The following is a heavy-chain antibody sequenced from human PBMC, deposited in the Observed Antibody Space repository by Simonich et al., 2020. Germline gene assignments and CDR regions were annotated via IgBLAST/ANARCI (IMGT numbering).Heavy chain of an antibody. CDR3: ARHYYGDYYFDY. CDR2: ISSSGSTI. D-gene: IGHD4-17*01. CDR1: GFTFSSYE. V-gene: IGHV3-48*03. Sequence: EVQLVESGGGLVQPGGSLRLSCAASGFTFSSYEMNWVRRAPGKGLEWVSYISSSGSTIYYADSVKGRFPISRDNAKNSLYLQMNSLRAEDTAVYYCARHYYGDYYFDYWGQGTLVTVSS. J-gene: IGHJ4*02.